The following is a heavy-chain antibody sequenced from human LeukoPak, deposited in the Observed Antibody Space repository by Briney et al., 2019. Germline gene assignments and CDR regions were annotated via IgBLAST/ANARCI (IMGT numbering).Heavy chain of an antibody. V-gene: IGHV3-30-3*01. CDR1: GFTFSSYA. CDR3: ARGGDYGDYWGGLDY. J-gene: IGHJ4*02. CDR2: ISYDGSNK. D-gene: IGHD4-17*01. Sequence: GGPLRLSCAASGFTFSSYAMHWVRQAPGKGLEGVAVISYDGSNKYYADSVKGRFTISRDNSKNTLYLQMNSLRAEDTAVYYCARGGDYGDYWGGLDYWGQGTLVTVSS.